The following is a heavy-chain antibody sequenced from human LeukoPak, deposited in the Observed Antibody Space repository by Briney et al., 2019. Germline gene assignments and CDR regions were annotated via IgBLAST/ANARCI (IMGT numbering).Heavy chain of an antibody. CDR1: GXTFSSYA. CDR3: ARDAGGNSADYYFDY. D-gene: IGHD4-23*01. CDR2: ISYDGSNK. V-gene: IGHV3-30-3*01. J-gene: IGHJ4*02. Sequence: PGRSLRLSCAASGXTFSSYAMHWVRQAPGKGLEWVAVISYDGSNKYYADSVKGRFTISRDNSKSTLYLQMNSLRVEDTAVYYCARDAGGNSADYYFDYWGQGNLVTVSS.